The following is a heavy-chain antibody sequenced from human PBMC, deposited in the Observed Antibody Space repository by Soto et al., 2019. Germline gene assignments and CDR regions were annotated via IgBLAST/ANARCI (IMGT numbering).Heavy chain of an antibody. V-gene: IGHV3-74*01. CDR2: INSDGSRT. D-gene: IGHD4-4*01. Sequence: PGGSLRLPCAASGFTFTDYWTHWVRQAPGKGLVWVSRINSDGSRTSYADSVTGRFTISRDNAKNTLYLQMNSLRVEDTALYYCARETYRGFYFDYWGQGTLVTVSS. J-gene: IGHJ4*02. CDR1: GFTFTDYW. CDR3: ARETYRGFYFDY.